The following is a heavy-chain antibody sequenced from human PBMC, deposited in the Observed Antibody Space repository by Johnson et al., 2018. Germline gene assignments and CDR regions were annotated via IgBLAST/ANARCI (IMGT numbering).Heavy chain of an antibody. CDR1: GGTFSSYT. CDR2: IIPILGIA. D-gene: IGHD2-21*01. Sequence: QVQLVESGAEVKKPGSSVKVSCKASGGTFSSYTISWVRQAPGQGLEWMGRIIPILGIANYAQTFQGRVTITADKSTSTAYMELSSLRSEDTAVYYCARGLWVVKDEDAVDIWGQGTMVTVSS. CDR3: ARGLWVVKDEDAVDI. V-gene: IGHV1-69*09. J-gene: IGHJ3*02.